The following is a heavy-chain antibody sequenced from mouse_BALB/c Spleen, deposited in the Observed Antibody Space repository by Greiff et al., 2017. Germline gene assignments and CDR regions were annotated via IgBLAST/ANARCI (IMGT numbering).Heavy chain of an antibody. CDR2: ISSGGST. V-gene: IGHV5-6-5*01. J-gene: IGHJ2*01. CDR1: GFTFSSYA. Sequence: EVQVVESGGGLVKPGGSLKLSCAASGFTFSSYAMSWVRQTPEKRLEWVASISSGGSTYYPDSVKGRFTISRDNARNILYLQMSSLRSEDTAMYYCAREVTTDYFDYWGQGTTLTVSS. D-gene: IGHD1-1*01. CDR3: AREVTTDYFDY.